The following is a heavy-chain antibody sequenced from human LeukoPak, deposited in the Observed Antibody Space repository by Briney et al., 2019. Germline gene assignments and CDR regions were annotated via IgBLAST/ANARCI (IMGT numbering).Heavy chain of an antibody. V-gene: IGHV3-30*04. CDR2: ISYDGSNE. Sequence: GGSLRLSCAASGFTFSSYVMHWVRQAPGKGLEWMAIISYDGSNEYYADSVKGRFTISRDNSKNTLYLQMNSLRAADTAVYYCAKFIAAPFYFDYWGQGTLVTVSS. CDR1: GFTFSSYV. J-gene: IGHJ4*02. D-gene: IGHD6-13*01. CDR3: AKFIAAPFYFDY.